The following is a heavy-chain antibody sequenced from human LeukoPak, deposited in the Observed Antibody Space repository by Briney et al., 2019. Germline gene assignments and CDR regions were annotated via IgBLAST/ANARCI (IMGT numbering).Heavy chain of an antibody. CDR3: ARVGGWLLRAFDI. D-gene: IGHD5-24*01. CDR1: GFTFSSYW. J-gene: IGHJ3*02. Sequence: QAGGSLRLSCAASGFTFSSYWMSWVRQAPGKGLELVANIKQDGSEKYYVDSVKGRFTISRDNAKNSLYLQMNSLRAEDTAVYYCARVGGWLLRAFDIWGQGTMVTVSS. V-gene: IGHV3-7*01. CDR2: IKQDGSEK.